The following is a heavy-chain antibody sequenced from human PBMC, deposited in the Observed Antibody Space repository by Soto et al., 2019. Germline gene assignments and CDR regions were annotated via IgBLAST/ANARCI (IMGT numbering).Heavy chain of an antibody. J-gene: IGHJ3*02. CDR3: AKDNTLGAFDI. CDR1: GFTCSNYC. D-gene: IGHD7-27*01. V-gene: IGHV3-30*18. Sequence: PGGSLRLSCAASGFTCSNYCIHWVRQAPGKGLVWVTVISYDGSHKYYADSVKGRFTISRDNSKNSLYLQMNSLRTEDTALYYCAKDNTLGAFDIWGQGTMVTVSS. CDR2: ISYDGSHK.